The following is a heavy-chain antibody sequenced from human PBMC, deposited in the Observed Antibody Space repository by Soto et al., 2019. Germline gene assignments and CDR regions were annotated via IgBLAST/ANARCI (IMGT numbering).Heavy chain of an antibody. D-gene: IGHD3-10*01. CDR2: ISGSGGST. Sequence: PGGSLRLSCAASGFTFSSYAMSWVRQAPGKGLEWVSAISGSGGSTYYADSVKGRFTISRDNSKNTLYLQMNSLRAEDTAVYYCAKHRGGDYYYYGMDFWGQGTTVTVSS. V-gene: IGHV3-23*01. CDR3: AKHRGGDYYYYGMDF. CDR1: GFTFSSYA. J-gene: IGHJ6*02.